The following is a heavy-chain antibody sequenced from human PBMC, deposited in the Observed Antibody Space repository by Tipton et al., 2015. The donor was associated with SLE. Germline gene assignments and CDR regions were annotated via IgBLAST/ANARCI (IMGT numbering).Heavy chain of an antibody. CDR2: IYTSGST. D-gene: IGHD5-24*01. J-gene: IGHJ5*02. CDR1: GGSISSGSYY. V-gene: IGHV4-61*09. CDR3: ARDRGDGYKDP. Sequence: TLSLTCTVSGGSISSGSYYWSWIRQPAGKGLEWIGHIYTSGSTNYNTSLKSRVTISVDTSKNQFSLKLSSVTAADTAVYYCARDRGDGYKDPWGQGTLVTVSS.